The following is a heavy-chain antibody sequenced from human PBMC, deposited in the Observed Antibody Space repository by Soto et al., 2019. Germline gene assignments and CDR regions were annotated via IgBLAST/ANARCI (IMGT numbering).Heavy chain of an antibody. CDR2: IRSKAYGGTT. V-gene: IGHV3-49*04. Sequence: LRLSCTASGFTFGDYAMSWVRQAPGKGLEWVGFIRSKAYGGTTEYAASVKGRFTISRDDSKSIAYLQMNSLKTEDTAVYYCTRGESGSYYYYYYGMDVWGQGTTVTVSS. CDR3: TRGESGSYYYYYYGMDV. J-gene: IGHJ6*02. CDR1: GFTFGDYA. D-gene: IGHD3-10*01.